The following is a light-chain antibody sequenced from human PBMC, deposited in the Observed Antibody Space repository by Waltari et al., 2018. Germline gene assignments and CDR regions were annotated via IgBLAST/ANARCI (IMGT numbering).Light chain of an antibody. V-gene: IGLV1-40*01. CDR2: GNS. Sequence: QSVLTQPPPVSGAPGQRVTISCTGSSSNIGAGYDVHWYLQLPGTAPKLLIYGNSNRPSGVPDRFSGSKSGTSASLAITGLQAEDEADYYCQSYDSSLSGSVVFGGGTKLTVL. CDR1: SSNIGAGYD. CDR3: QSYDSSLSGSVV. J-gene: IGLJ2*01.